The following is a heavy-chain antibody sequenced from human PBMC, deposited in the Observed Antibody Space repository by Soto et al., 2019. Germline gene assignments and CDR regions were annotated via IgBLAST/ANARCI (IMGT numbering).Heavy chain of an antibody. J-gene: IGHJ4*02. CDR2: FDPEDGET. D-gene: IGHD3-16*01. V-gene: IGHV1-24*01. CDR1: GDTLTKLS. CDR3: ATALGGPKGLYLDC. Sequence: ASVKVACKVSGDTLTKLSMHWVRQDHGKGLEWMGGFDPEDGETIYAQKFQGRVTMTEDTSTDTAYMELSSLRSEDAAVYYCATALGGPKGLYLDCWGQGTLVTVSS.